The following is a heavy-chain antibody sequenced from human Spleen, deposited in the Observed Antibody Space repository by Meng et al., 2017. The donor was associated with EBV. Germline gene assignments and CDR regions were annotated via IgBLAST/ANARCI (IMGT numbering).Heavy chain of an antibody. J-gene: IGHJ4*02. Sequence: QVQLQQWGAGLLKPSETLSLTCAVYGGSFRGYYWTWVRQPPGKGLEWIGDINQSGATNYNPSLKSRVTISGDSSKNQFSLKVASVTAADTAVYYCARGALGRYYDYWGQGTLVTVSS. CDR3: ARGALGRYYDY. D-gene: IGHD1-26*01. CDR1: GGSFRGYY. V-gene: IGHV4-34*01. CDR2: INQSGAT.